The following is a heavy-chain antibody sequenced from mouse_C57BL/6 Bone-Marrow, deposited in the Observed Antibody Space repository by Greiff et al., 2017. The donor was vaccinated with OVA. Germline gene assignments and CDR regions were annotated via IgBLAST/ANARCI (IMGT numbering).Heavy chain of an antibody. CDR3: ARCGHYAMDY. V-gene: IGHV1-76*01. Sequence: VQVVESGAELVRPGASVKLSCKASGYTFTDYYINWVKQRPGQGLEWIARIYPGSGNTYYNEKFKGKATLTAEKSSSTAYMQLSSLTSEDSAVYFCARCGHYAMDYWGQGTSVTVSS. J-gene: IGHJ4*01. CDR2: IYPGSGNT. CDR1: GYTFTDYY.